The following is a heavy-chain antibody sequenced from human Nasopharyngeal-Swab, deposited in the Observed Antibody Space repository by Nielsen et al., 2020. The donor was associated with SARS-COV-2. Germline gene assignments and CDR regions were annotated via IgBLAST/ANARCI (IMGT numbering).Heavy chain of an antibody. D-gene: IGHD3-22*01. J-gene: IGHJ3*02. CDR3: ARRDNHDSSGYYSAHAFDI. Sequence: GESLKISCAASGFAFSDYYMSWVRQAPGKGLQWVLYISSSGNIIYHADSVKGRLTISRDNAKNSLYLQMNSLTAEDTAVYYCARRDNHDSSGYYSAHAFDIWGQGTMVTVSS. CDR2: ISSSGNII. CDR1: GFAFSDYY. V-gene: IGHV3-11*01.